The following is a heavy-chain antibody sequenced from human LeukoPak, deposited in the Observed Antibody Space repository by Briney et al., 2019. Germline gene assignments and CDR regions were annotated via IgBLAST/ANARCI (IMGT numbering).Heavy chain of an antibody. D-gene: IGHD6-6*01. CDR2: IWYDGSNK. J-gene: IGHJ4*02. Sequence: GGSLRLSCAASGFTFSSYGMHGVRQAPGKGLEWVAVIWYDGSNKYYADSVKGRLTISRDNSKNTLYLQMNSLRAEDTAVYYCARDTSLVPFDYWGQGTLVTVSS. CDR3: ARDTSLVPFDY. V-gene: IGHV3-33*01. CDR1: GFTFSSYG.